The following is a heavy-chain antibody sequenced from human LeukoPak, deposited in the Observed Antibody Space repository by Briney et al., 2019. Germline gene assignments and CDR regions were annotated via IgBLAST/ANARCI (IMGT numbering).Heavy chain of an antibody. V-gene: IGHV3-7*01. CDR2: IKQDGSEK. D-gene: IGHD4-23*01. J-gene: IGHJ4*02. Sequence: PGGSLRLSCAASGFTFSHWMSWVRPAPGKGLEWVANIKQDGSEKYYVDSVKGRCTISRDNAKNALYLHMNSLRAEDTAVYYCSGGHYFDYWGQGTLVTVSS. CDR3: SGGHYFDY. CDR1: GFTFSHW.